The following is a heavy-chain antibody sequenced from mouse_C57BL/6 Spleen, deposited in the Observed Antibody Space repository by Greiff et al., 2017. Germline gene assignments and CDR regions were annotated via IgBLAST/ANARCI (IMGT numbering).Heavy chain of an antibody. V-gene: IGHV1-69*01. CDR1: GYTFTSYW. J-gene: IGHJ2*01. Sequence: QVQLQPPGAELVMPGASVKLSCKASGYTFTSYWMHWVKQRPGQGLEWIGEIDPSDSYTNYNQKFKGKSTLTVDKSSSTAYMQLSSLTSEDSAVYYCAIYDSHFDYWGQGTTLTVSS. D-gene: IGHD2-12*01. CDR2: IDPSDSYT. CDR3: AIYDSHFDY.